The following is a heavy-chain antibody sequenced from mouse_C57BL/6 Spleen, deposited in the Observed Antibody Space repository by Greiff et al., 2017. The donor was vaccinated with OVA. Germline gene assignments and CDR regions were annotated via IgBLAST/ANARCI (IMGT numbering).Heavy chain of an antibody. CDR2: ISSGSSTI. D-gene: IGHD3-2*02. Sequence: DVHLVESGGGLVKPGGSLKLSCAASGFTFSDYGMHWVRQAPEKGLEWVAYISSGSSTIYYADTVKGRFTISRDHAKNTLFLQMTSLRSEDTAMYYCARPQLRLREPMDYWGQGTSVTVSS. CDR3: ARPQLRLREPMDY. CDR1: GFTFSDYG. J-gene: IGHJ4*01. V-gene: IGHV5-17*01.